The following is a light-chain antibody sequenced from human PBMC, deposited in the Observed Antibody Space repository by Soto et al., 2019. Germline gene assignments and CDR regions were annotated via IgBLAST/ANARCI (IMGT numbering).Light chain of an antibody. V-gene: IGLV2-14*01. Sequence: SALAPPAPVSGAPGQSITISCTGNSRDVGGYNYVSWYQQHPGKAPKLMIYDVSNRPSGVSNRFSGSKSGNTASLTISGLQAEDEADYYCSSYTSSSTLYVFGTGTKVTVL. J-gene: IGLJ1*01. CDR2: DVS. CDR3: SSYTSSSTLYV. CDR1: SRDVGGYNY.